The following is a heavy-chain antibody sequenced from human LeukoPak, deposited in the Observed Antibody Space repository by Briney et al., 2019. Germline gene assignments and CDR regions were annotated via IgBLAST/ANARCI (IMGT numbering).Heavy chain of an antibody. CDR3: ARRDRNLYFDWLSTDAFDI. CDR1: GGSFSGYY. D-gene: IGHD3-9*01. Sequence: SGTLSLTRAVYGGSFSGYYWSWIRQPPGKGLEWIGEINHSGSTNYNPSLKSRVTISVDTSKNQFSLKLSSVTAADTAVYYCARRDRNLYFDWLSTDAFDIWGQGTMVTVSS. CDR2: INHSGST. J-gene: IGHJ3*02. V-gene: IGHV4-34*01.